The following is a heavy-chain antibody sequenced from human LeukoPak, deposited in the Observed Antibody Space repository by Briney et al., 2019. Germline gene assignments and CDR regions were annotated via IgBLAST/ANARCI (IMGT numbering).Heavy chain of an antibody. D-gene: IGHD6-19*01. V-gene: IGHV3-48*02. CDR3: ARSVIAVAGYDAFDI. Sequence: GGSLRLSCAASGFTFSAYSMNWVRQAPGKGLDWVSYISSRSFTIYYADSVKGRSPISRDNAKNSLYLEMNSLRDEDTAVYYCARSVIAVAGYDAFDIRGQGTPGTVSS. J-gene: IGHJ3*02. CDR2: ISSRSFTI. CDR1: GFTFSAYS.